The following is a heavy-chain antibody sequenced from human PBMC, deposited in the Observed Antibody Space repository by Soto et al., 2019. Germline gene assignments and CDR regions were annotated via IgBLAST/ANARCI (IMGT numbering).Heavy chain of an antibody. J-gene: IGHJ6*02. CDR3: ARFTSPYYGDYYLGGMDV. Sequence: SETLSLTCAVYGGSFSGYYWSWIRQPPGKGLEWIGEINHSGSTNYNPSLKSRVTISVDTSKNQFSLKLSSVTAADTAVYYCARFTSPYYGDYYLGGMDVWGQGTTVTVSS. V-gene: IGHV4-34*01. CDR2: INHSGST. D-gene: IGHD4-17*01. CDR1: GGSFSGYY.